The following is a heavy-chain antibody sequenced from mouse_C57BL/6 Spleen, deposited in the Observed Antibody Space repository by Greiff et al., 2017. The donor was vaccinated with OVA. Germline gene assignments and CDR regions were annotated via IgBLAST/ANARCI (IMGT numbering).Heavy chain of an antibody. J-gene: IGHJ3*01. D-gene: IGHD4-1*01. V-gene: IGHV1-53*01. CDR3: ARGAAKLTGTSFAY. CDR1: GYTFTSYW. CDR2: INPSNGGT. Sequence: VKLQQPGTELVKPGASVKLSCKASGYTFTSYWMHWVKQRPGQGLEWIGNINPSNGGTNYNEKFKSKATLTVDKSSSTAYMQLSSLTSEDSAVYYWARGAAKLTGTSFAYWGQGTLVTVSA.